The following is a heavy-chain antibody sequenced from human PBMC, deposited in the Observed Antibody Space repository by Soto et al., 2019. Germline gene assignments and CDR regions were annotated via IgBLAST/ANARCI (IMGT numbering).Heavy chain of an antibody. Sequence: EVQLVESGGGLVKPGGSLRLSCAASGFTFNTAWMNWVRQAPGEGLEWVGRIKTSADGGATDYAAPVQGRFTISRDDSKNALYLHMNSLKTEDTAVYYCTTGSVEGVWGQGTTVTGSS. CDR2: IKTSADGGAT. CDR3: TTGSVEGV. D-gene: IGHD2-15*01. V-gene: IGHV3-15*07. J-gene: IGHJ6*02. CDR1: GFTFNTAW.